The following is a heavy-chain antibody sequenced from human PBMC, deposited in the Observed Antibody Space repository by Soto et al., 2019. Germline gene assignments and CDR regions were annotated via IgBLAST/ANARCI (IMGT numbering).Heavy chain of an antibody. J-gene: IGHJ4*02. D-gene: IGHD6-13*01. Sequence: SETLSLTCAVYGGSFRGYYWSWIRQPPGKGLEWIGENNHSGSTNYNPSLKSRVTISVDTSKNQFSLKLSSVTAADTAVYYCARTVAAAGEYFDYWGQGTLVTVSS. CDR2: NNHSGST. CDR1: GGSFRGYY. V-gene: IGHV4-34*01. CDR3: ARTVAAAGEYFDY.